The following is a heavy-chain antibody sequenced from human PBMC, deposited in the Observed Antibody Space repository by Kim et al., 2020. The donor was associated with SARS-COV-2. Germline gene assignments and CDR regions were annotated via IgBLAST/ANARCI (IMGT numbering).Heavy chain of an antibody. CDR2: ISYDGSNK. D-gene: IGHD5-18*01. Sequence: GGSLRLSCAASGFTFSSYGMHWVRQAPGKGLEWVAVISYDGSNKYYAASVKGRFTISRDNSKNTLYLQMNSLRAEDTAVYYCAKAWGYSYTTPFDYWGQGTLVTVSS. J-gene: IGHJ4*02. CDR1: GFTFSSYG. V-gene: IGHV3-30*18. CDR3: AKAWGYSYTTPFDY.